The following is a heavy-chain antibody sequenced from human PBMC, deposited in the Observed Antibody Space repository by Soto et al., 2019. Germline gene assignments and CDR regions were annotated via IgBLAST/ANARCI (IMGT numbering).Heavy chain of an antibody. V-gene: IGHV4-34*01. CDR2: INHSGST. CDR3: ARGRRLLDIVVVPASYNWFDP. CDR1: CGSFIGYY. D-gene: IGHD2-2*01. Sequence: SETLSLTCAVYCGSFIGYYWRWIRQPPGKGLDCFGEINHSGSTNYNPSLKSRVTISVDTSKNQFSLKLSSVTAADTAVYYCARGRRLLDIVVVPASYNWFDPWGQGTLVTVSS. J-gene: IGHJ5*02.